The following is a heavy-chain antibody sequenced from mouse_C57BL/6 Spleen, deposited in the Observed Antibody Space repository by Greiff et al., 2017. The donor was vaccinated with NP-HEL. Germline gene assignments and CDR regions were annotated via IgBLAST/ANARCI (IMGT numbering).Heavy chain of an antibody. J-gene: IGHJ3*01. D-gene: IGHD1-1*01. CDR2: IDPEDGDT. CDR1: GFNIKDYY. V-gene: IGHV14-1*01. Sequence: EVQLQQSGAELVRPGASVKLSCTASGFNIKDYYMHWVKQRPEQGLEWIGRIDPEDGDTEYAPKFQGKATMTADTSSNTAYLQLSSLTSEDTAFYYCTTFYYGSSWFAYWGQGTLVTVSA. CDR3: TTFYYGSSWFAY.